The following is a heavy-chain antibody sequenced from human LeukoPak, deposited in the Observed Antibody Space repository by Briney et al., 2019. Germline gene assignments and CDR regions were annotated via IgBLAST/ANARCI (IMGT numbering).Heavy chain of an antibody. CDR3: ARVGQFDNSGSLPFDY. Sequence: GGSLRLSCAASGFTFSTYGMHWVRQAPGKGLEWVAVIWYDGSERYHADSVKGRFTISRDNSNNTLFLQMNSLRVEDTAVYYCARVGQFDNSGSLPFDYWGQGTLVTVSS. D-gene: IGHD3-22*01. V-gene: IGHV3-33*01. CDR2: IWYDGSER. J-gene: IGHJ4*02. CDR1: GFTFSTYG.